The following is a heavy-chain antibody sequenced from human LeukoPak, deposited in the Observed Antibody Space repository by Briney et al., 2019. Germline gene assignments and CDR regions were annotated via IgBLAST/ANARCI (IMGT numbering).Heavy chain of an antibody. J-gene: IGHJ4*02. CDR2: ISYDGSNK. V-gene: IGHV3-30*04. CDR3: ARGGEQWPKVFLDY. D-gene: IGHD6-19*01. Sequence: GRSLGLSCAASGFTFSSYAMHWVRQAPGKGLEWVAVISYDGSNKYYADSVKGRFTISRDNSKNTLYLQMNSLRAEDTAVYYCARGGEQWPKVFLDYWGQGTLVTVSS. CDR1: GFTFSSYA.